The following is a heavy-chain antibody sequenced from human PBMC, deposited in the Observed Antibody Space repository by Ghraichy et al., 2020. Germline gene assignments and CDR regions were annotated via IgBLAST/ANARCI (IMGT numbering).Heavy chain of an antibody. CDR1: GYTFTGYY. CDR3: ARIAGVFTQQYYFDY. Sequence: ASVKVSCKASGYTFTGYYMHWVRQAPGQGLEWMGWINHNSGGTNYAQKFQGWVTMTRDTSISTAYMELSRLRSDDTAVYYCARIAGVFTQQYYFDYWGQGTLVTVSS. V-gene: IGHV1-2*04. D-gene: IGHD3-10*01. CDR2: INHNSGGT. J-gene: IGHJ4*02.